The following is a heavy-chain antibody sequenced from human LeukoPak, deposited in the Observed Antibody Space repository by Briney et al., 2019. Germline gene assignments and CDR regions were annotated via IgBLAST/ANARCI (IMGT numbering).Heavy chain of an antibody. CDR3: AGTRDIVVVPAAMPIFDY. CDR1: GGSFSGYY. J-gene: IGHJ4*02. D-gene: IGHD2-2*01. V-gene: IGHV4-34*01. Sequence: SETLSLTCAVYGGSFSGYYWSWIRQPPGKGLEWIGEINHSGSTNYNPSLKSRVTISVDTSKNQFSLKLSSVTAADTAVYYCAGTRDIVVVPAAMPIFDYWGQGTRVTVSS. CDR2: INHSGST.